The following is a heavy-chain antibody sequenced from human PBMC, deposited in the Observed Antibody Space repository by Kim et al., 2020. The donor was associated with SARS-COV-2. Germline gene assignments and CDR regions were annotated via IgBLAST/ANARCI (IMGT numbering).Heavy chain of an antibody. V-gene: IGHV3-33*01. J-gene: IGHJ6*02. CDR1: GFTFNTYG. CDR2: IWFDGSDK. D-gene: IGHD3-3*01. CDR3: ARGLHYDSWSGDSVYYYGRGV. Sequence: GGSLRLSCSASGFTFNTYGMHWVRQAPGKGLEWVAVIWFDGSDKYYADSVKGRFTISRDNSKDTLYLQMRSLRAEDTAVYYCARGLHYDSWSGDSVYYYGRGVWGQGTTVTVSS.